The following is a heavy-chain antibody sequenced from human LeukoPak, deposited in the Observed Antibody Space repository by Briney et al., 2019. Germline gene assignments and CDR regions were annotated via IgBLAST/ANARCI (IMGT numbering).Heavy chain of an antibody. D-gene: IGHD6-19*01. Sequence: GGSLRLSCAASGFTFSSYAMSWVRQAPGKGLEWVSGISWNSGSIGYADSVKGRFTISRDNAKNSLYLQMNSLRAEDTALYYCAKVGPSGSFDYWGQGTLVTVSS. J-gene: IGHJ4*02. CDR2: ISWNSGSI. CDR3: AKVGPSGSFDY. CDR1: GFTFSSYA. V-gene: IGHV3-9*01.